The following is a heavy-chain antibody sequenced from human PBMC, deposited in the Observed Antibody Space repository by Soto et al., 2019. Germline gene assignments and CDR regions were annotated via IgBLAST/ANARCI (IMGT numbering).Heavy chain of an antibody. V-gene: IGHV3-48*01. D-gene: IGHD2-2*01. Sequence: GGSLRLSCAASGFTFSSYSMNWVRQAPGKGLEWVSYISGSSSTIYYADSVKGRFTISRDNAKNSLHLQMNSLRAEDTAVYYCARDGCSSTTCCYLDAFDIWGQGTMVTVSS. CDR2: ISGSSSTI. J-gene: IGHJ3*02. CDR1: GFTFSSYS. CDR3: ARDGCSSTTCCYLDAFDI.